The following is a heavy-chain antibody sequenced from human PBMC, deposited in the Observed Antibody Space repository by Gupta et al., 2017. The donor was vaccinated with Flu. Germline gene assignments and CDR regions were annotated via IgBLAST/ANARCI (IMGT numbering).Heavy chain of an antibody. Sequence: LEWVSYISSSSSTIYYADSVKGRFTISRDNAKNSLYLQMNSLRAEDTAVYYCAREPIDCSGGSCYPGYAFDIWGQGTMVTVSS. D-gene: IGHD2-15*01. J-gene: IGHJ3*02. CDR2: ISSSSSTI. CDR3: AREPIDCSGGSCYPGYAFDI. V-gene: IGHV3-48*01.